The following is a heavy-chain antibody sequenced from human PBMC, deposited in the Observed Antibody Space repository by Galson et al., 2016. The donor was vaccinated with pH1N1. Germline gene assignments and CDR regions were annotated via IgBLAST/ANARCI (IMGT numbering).Heavy chain of an antibody. V-gene: IGHV4-38-2*01. CDR3: ARRYSSGWSGGDDAFDI. Sequence: SETLSLTCAVSGYSISSGYYWGWIRQPPGKGLEWIGNIYHSGSTYYNPSLKSRVTISVDTSKNQFSLKLSSLTAADTAVYYCARRYSSGWSGGDDAFDIWGQGTMVTVSS. CDR1: GYSISSGYY. CDR2: IYHSGST. D-gene: IGHD6-19*01. J-gene: IGHJ3*02.